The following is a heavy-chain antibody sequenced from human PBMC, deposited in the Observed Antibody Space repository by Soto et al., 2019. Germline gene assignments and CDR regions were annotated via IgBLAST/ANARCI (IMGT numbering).Heavy chain of an antibody. CDR3: ASPKRRTSGNSVFSGMDV. CDR2: VYYSGSS. CDR1: GGSISSSSYY. V-gene: IGHV4-39*01. D-gene: IGHD2-21*02. J-gene: IGHJ6*02. Sequence: PSETLSLTCTVSGGSISSSSYYWGWVRQPPGKGLEWIGSVYYSGSSYYNPSLKSRVTISVDTSKNQFSLRLNSVTAADTAVYYCASPKRRTSGNSVFSGMDVWGHGPTVSV.